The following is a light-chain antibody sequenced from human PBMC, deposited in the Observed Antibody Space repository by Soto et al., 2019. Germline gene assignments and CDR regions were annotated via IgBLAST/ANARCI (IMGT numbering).Light chain of an antibody. V-gene: IGLV2-23*02. Sequence: QSVLTQPASVSGSPGQSITISCTGTSSNVGSYKLVSWYQQHPGKAPKLMIFEVNKRPSGVPNRFSGSKSGNTASLTISGLKVEDEADYYCCSSGGSPTYVFGTGTKATVL. J-gene: IGLJ1*01. CDR1: SSNVGSYKL. CDR2: EVN. CDR3: CSSGGSPTYV.